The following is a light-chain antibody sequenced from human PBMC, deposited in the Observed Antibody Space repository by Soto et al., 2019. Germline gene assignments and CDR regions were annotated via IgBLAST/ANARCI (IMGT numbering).Light chain of an antibody. J-gene: IGLJ1*01. CDR2: DVS. Sequence: QSALTQPRSVSGSAGQSVTISCTGTSSDVGGYKYVCWYQQHPGKAPKLMIYDVSKRPSGVPDRFSGSKSGNTASLTISGLQAEDEADYYCCSYAGSYTYVFGIGTKV. V-gene: IGLV2-11*01. CDR3: CSYAGSYTYV. CDR1: SSDVGGYKY.